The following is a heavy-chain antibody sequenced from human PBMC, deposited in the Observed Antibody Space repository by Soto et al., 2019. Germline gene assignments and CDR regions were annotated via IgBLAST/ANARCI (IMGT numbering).Heavy chain of an antibody. D-gene: IGHD3-10*01. J-gene: IGHJ5*02. Sequence: PGGSLRLSCAASGFTFSTCSMNWFRQAPGKGLEWVSSMSPHGTYIYYPDSVKGRFTISRDNSNNTLYLQMSSLRAEDTAVYYCAREHYGNSAWFDPWGQGTLVTVSS. CDR3: AREHYGNSAWFDP. CDR1: GFTFSTCS. V-gene: IGHV3-21*04. CDR2: MSPHGTYI.